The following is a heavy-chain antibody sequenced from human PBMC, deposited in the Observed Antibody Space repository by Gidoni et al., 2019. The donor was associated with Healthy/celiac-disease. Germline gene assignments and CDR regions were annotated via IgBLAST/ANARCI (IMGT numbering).Heavy chain of an antibody. CDR3: ARDAYKWGGSYPGDAFDI. V-gene: IGHV3-30-3*01. CDR2: ISYDGSNK. CDR1: GFTFSSYA. J-gene: IGHJ3*02. Sequence: QVQLVESGGGVVQPGRSLRLSCAASGFTFSSYAMHWVRQAPGKGLEWVAVISYDGSNKYYADSVKGRFTISRDNSKNTLYLQMNSLRAEDTAVYYCARDAYKWGGSYPGDAFDIWGQGTMVTVSS. D-gene: IGHD1-26*01.